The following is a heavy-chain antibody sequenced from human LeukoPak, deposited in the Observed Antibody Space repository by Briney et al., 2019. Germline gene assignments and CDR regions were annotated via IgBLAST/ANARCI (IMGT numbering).Heavy chain of an antibody. J-gene: IGHJ6*02. D-gene: IGHD3-3*01. CDR2: IIPIFGTA. CDR1: GGTFSSYA. Sequence: SVKVSCKASGGTFSSYAISWVRQAPGQGHEWMGGIIPIFGTANYAQKFQGRVTITADESTSTAYMELSSLRSEDTAVYYCARDPFGVVISDYYYYGMDVWGQGTTVTVSS. V-gene: IGHV1-69*13. CDR3: ARDPFGVVISDYYYYGMDV.